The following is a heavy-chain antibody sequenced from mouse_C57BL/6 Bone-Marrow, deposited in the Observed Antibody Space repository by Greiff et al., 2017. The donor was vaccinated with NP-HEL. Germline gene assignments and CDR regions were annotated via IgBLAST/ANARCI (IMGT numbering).Heavy chain of an antibody. J-gene: IGHJ3*01. CDR2: INPNNGGT. Sequence: EVQLQQSGPELVKPGASVKISCKASGYTFTDYYMNWVKQSHGKSLEWIGDINPNNGGTSYNQKFKGKATVTVDKSSSTAYMELRSLTSEDSAVYYCARTRQASYYDYGWFAYWGQGTLVTVSA. CDR3: ARTRQASYYDYGWFAY. D-gene: IGHD2-4*01. V-gene: IGHV1-26*01. CDR1: GYTFTDYY.